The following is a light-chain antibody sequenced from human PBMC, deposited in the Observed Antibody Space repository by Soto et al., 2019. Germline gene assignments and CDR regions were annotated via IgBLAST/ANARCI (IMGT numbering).Light chain of an antibody. J-gene: IGKJ2*01. CDR1: QSVSSN. V-gene: IGKV3-15*01. CDR2: VAS. CDR3: QQYNNWPYT. Sequence: EIVMTQSPATLSVSPGERATLSCRASQSVSSNLAWYQQKPGQAPRLLIYVASTSATGIPARFSGSGSGTEFTLTISRLQSEDFAVYDCQQYNNWPYTFGQGTKLEIK.